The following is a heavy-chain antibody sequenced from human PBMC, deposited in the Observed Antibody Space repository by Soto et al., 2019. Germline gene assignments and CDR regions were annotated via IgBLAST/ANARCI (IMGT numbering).Heavy chain of an antibody. D-gene: IGHD1-26*01. CDR2: ISAYNGNT. CDR1: GYTFTSYG. Sequence: ASVKVSCKASGYTFTSYGISWVRQAPGQGLEWMGWISAYNGNTNYAQKLQGRVTMTTDTSTSTAYMELRSLRSDDTAVYYCARSQYSGRYSESPRQIDYWGQGTLVTVSS. CDR3: ARSQYSGRYSESPRQIDY. J-gene: IGHJ4*02. V-gene: IGHV1-18*04.